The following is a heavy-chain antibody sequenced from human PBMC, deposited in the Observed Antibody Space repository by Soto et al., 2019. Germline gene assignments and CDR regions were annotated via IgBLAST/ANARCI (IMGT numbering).Heavy chain of an antibody. J-gene: IGHJ4*02. CDR1: GFTFSSYA. V-gene: IGHV3-30-3*01. CDR2: VSYDGSNK. D-gene: IGHD2-15*01. Sequence: GGSLRLSCAASGFTFSSYAMHWVRQAPGKGLECVSVVSYDGSNKYYADSVKGRFTISRDNSKSTLYLQMNSLRAEDTAVYYCARDRGYCSGGSCYYFDYWGQGTLVPVSS. CDR3: ARDRGYCSGGSCYYFDY.